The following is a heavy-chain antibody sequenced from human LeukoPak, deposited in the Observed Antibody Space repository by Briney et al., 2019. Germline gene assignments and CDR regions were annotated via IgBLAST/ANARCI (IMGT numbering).Heavy chain of an antibody. V-gene: IGHV1-69*05. CDR1: GGTFNSYA. D-gene: IGHD3-22*01. Sequence: SVKVSCKASGGTFNSYAISWVRQAPGQGLEWMGGIIPIFGTANYAQKFQGRVTITTDESTSTAYMELSSLRSEDTAVYYCARGREDYYDSSGYFYDAFDIWGQGTMVTVSS. CDR3: ARGREDYYDSSGYFYDAFDI. CDR2: IIPIFGTA. J-gene: IGHJ3*02.